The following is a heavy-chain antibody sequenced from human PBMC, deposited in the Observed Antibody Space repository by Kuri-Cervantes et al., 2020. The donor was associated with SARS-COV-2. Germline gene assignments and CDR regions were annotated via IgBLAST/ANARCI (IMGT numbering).Heavy chain of an antibody. Sequence: SETLSLTCTVSGGSISSGGYYRSWVRQHPGKGLEWIGYIYYSGSTYYNPSLKSRVTISVDTSKNQFSMKLSSVTAADTAVYYCARSDYGDYVLDYWGQGTLVTVSS. CDR1: GGSISSGGYY. CDR2: IYYSGST. V-gene: IGHV4-31*03. J-gene: IGHJ4*02. CDR3: ARSDYGDYVLDY. D-gene: IGHD4-17*01.